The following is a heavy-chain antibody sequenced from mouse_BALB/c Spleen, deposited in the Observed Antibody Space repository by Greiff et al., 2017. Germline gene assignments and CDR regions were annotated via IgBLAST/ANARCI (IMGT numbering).Heavy chain of an antibody. CDR3: ARSKYGNYGWFAY. CDR1: GYTFTSYW. V-gene: IGHV1-69*02. J-gene: IGHJ3*01. CDR2: IDPSDSYT. D-gene: IGHD2-10*02. Sequence: QVQLQQSGAELVKPGASVKLSCKASGYTFTSYWMHWVKQRPGQGLEWIGEIDPSDSYTNYNQKFKGKATLTVDKSSSTAYMQLSSLTSEDSAVYYCARSKYGNYGWFAYWGQGTLVTVSA.